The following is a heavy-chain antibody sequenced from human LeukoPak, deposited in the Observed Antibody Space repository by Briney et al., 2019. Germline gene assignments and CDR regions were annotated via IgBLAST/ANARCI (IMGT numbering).Heavy chain of an antibody. D-gene: IGHD3-22*01. J-gene: IGHJ4*02. V-gene: IGHV1-69*05. CDR3: ARDSYYDSSGPSFDY. Sequence: GASVKVSCKASGGTFSSYAISGVRQAPGQGLEWMGRIIPIFGTANYAQKFQGRVTITTDESTSTAYMELSSLRSEDTAVYYCARDSYYDSSGPSFDYWGQGTLVTVSS. CDR2: IIPIFGTA. CDR1: GGTFSSYA.